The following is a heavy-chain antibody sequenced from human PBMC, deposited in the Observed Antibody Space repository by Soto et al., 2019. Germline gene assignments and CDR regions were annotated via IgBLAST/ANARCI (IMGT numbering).Heavy chain of an antibody. Sequence: GWSQRLSCEASGFTFSSYAMSWVRQAPGKGLEWVSAISGSGGSTYYADSVKGRFTISRDNSKNTLYLQMNSLRAEDTAVYYCPKDRLVMLVVPAARYVIEVWGEGTLVTVSS. CDR2: ISGSGGST. J-gene: IGHJ1*01. CDR1: GFTFSSYA. CDR3: PKDRLVMLVVPAARYVIEV. D-gene: IGHD2-2*01. V-gene: IGHV3-23*01.